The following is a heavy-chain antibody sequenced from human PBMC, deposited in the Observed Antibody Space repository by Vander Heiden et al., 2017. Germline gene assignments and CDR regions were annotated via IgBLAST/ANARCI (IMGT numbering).Heavy chain of an antibody. CDR3: AREYSITMIVVVTTYFDY. D-gene: IGHD3-22*01. J-gene: IGHJ4*02. CDR1: GYTFTRYY. Sequence: QVQLVQSGAAVTTPGPSVKVSCKASGYTFTRYYEHRVRQAPGQGLEWMGIINPSGGSTSDAQKFQGRVTMTRDTSTSTVYMELSSLRSEDTAVYYCAREYSITMIVVVTTYFDYWGQGTLVTVSS. CDR2: INPSGGST. V-gene: IGHV1-46*01.